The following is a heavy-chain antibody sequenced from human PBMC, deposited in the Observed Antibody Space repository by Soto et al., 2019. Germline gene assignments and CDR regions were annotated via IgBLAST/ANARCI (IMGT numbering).Heavy chain of an antibody. CDR3: AREGGSEWISGAYGDAYNWFGP. Sequence: QVPLVQSGAEVKKPGSSLQVSCKASGGTFSSDAMSWVRQAPGQGLEWMGGIIPKFATPKYAQKFQGRVTIAADDSTSTAFMELRSLTSEDTAVYYCAREGGSEWISGAYGDAYNWFGPWGQGTLVTVSS. V-gene: IGHV1-69*01. D-gene: IGHD4-17*01. CDR1: GGTFSSDA. CDR2: IIPKFATP. J-gene: IGHJ5*01.